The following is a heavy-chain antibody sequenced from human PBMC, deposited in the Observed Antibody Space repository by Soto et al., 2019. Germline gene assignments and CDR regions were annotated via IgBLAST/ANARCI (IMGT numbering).Heavy chain of an antibody. CDR3: ARSRWDFDWFVRDDAFDI. J-gene: IGHJ3*02. CDR2: IYPGDSDT. CDR1: GYSFTSYW. V-gene: IGHV5-51*01. Sequence: PGESLKISCKGSGYSFTSYWIGWVRQMPGKGLEWMGIIYPGDSDTRYSPSFQGQVTISADKSISTAYLQWSSLKASDTAMYYCARSRWDFDWFVRDDAFDIWGQGTMVTVSS. D-gene: IGHD3-9*01.